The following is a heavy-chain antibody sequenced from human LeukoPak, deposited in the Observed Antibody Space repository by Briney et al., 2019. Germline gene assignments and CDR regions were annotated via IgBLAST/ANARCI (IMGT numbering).Heavy chain of an antibody. CDR1: GYTFTVYY. V-gene: IGHV1-2*02. J-gene: IGHJ5*02. Sequence: ASVKVSCKASGYTFTVYYMHWVRQAPGQGLEWMGWINPNSGGTNYAQKFQGRVTMTRDTSISTAYMELSRLRSDDTAVYYCARGAITMIVVVMNNWFDPWGQGTLVTVSS. D-gene: IGHD3-22*01. CDR2: INPNSGGT. CDR3: ARGAITMIVVVMNNWFDP.